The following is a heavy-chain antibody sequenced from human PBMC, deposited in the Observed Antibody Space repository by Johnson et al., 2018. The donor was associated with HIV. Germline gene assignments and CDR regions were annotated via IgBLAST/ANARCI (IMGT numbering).Heavy chain of an antibody. V-gene: IGHV3-21*04. CDR2: ISWNSRSL. J-gene: IGHJ3*02. D-gene: IGHD4-17*01. Sequence: VQLVESGGGLVKPGGSLRLSCAASGFTFSSYWMSWVRQAPGKGLEWVSGISWNSRSLAYADSVKGRITISRDNAKNSLYLQMNSLRAEDTAVYYCARKEHGDYVFGNAFDIWGQGTMVTVSS. CDR1: GFTFSSYW. CDR3: ARKEHGDYVFGNAFDI.